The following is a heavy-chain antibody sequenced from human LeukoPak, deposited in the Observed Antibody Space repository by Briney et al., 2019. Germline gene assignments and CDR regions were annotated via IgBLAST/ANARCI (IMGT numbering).Heavy chain of an antibody. J-gene: IGHJ4*02. Sequence: GASVKVSCKASGGTFSSYAISWVRQAPGQGLEWMGGIIPIFGTANYAQKFQGRVTITADESTSTAYMEPSSLRSEDTAVYYCAGGYSNYFDYWGQGTLVTVSS. V-gene: IGHV1-69*01. CDR2: IIPIFGTA. CDR1: GGTFSSYA. CDR3: AGGYSNYFDY. D-gene: IGHD4-11*01.